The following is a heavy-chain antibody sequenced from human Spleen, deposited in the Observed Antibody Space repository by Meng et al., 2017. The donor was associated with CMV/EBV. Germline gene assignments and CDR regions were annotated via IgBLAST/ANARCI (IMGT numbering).Heavy chain of an antibody. CDR3: ASAGLQLLSYYYYGMDV. J-gene: IGHJ6*02. CDR2: ISRSSSYI. V-gene: IGHV3-21*01. CDR1: GFTFSSYS. D-gene: IGHD2-2*01. Sequence: GESLKISCAASGFTFSSYSMNWVRQAPGKGPEWVSSISRSSSYIYYADSVKGRFTISRDNAKNSLYLQMNSLRAEDTAVYYCASAGLQLLSYYYYGMDVWGQGTTVTVSS.